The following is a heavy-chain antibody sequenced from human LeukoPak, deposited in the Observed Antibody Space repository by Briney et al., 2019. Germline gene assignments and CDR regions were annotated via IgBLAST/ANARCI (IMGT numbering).Heavy chain of an antibody. CDR2: ISSSGSTI. V-gene: IGHV3-48*03. Sequence: GGSLRLSCAASGFTFSSYEMNWVRQAPGKGLEWVSHISSSGSTIYYAESVKGRFTISRDNAKNSLYLQMNSLRAEDTAVYYCVRLRFWGFDYWGQGTPATVSS. D-gene: IGHD7-27*01. J-gene: IGHJ4*02. CDR1: GFTFSSYE. CDR3: VRLRFWGFDY.